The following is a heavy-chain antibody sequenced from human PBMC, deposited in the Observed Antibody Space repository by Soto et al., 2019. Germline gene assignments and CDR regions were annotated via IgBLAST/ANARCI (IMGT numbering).Heavy chain of an antibody. Sequence: QVQLVESGGGVVQPGRSLRLSCGASGFTFSNYAMHWVRQAPGKGLEWVAVISYDGSNKYYADSVKGRFTISRDNSENTLYLQMNSLTAEDTAVYYCAGGRYYDFWSGLRMDVWGQGNTVTVSS. CDR2: ISYDGSNK. V-gene: IGHV3-30-3*01. J-gene: IGHJ6*02. CDR1: GFTFSNYA. CDR3: AGGRYYDFWSGLRMDV. D-gene: IGHD3-3*01.